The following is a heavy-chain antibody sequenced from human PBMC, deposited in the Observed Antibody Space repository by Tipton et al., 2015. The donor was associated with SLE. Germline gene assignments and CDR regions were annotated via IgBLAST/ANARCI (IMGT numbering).Heavy chain of an antibody. CDR3: ARERPVYTGGMDV. D-gene: IGHD5/OR15-5a*01. Sequence: TLSLTCTVSGGSISSYYWSWIRQPPGKGLEWIGYIYYSGSTNYNPSLKSRVTISVDTSKNQFSLKLSSVTAADTAVYYCARERPVYTGGMDVWGQVTTVTVSS. CDR2: IYYSGST. J-gene: IGHJ6*02. V-gene: IGHV4-59*01. CDR1: GGSISSYY.